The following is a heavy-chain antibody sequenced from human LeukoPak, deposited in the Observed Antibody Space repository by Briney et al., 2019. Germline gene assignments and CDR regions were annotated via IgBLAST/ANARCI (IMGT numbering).Heavy chain of an antibody. D-gene: IGHD4-17*01. CDR2: INPNSGGT. CDR3: ARDLGTTVTQNWFDP. V-gene: IGHV1-2*02. J-gene: IGHJ5*02. CDR1: GYTFAGYY. Sequence: ASVKVSCKASGYTFAGYYMHWVRQAPGQGLEWMGWINPNSGGTNYAQKFQGRVTMTRDTSISTAYMELSSLRSDDTAVYYCARDLGTTVTQNWFDPWGQGTLVTVSS.